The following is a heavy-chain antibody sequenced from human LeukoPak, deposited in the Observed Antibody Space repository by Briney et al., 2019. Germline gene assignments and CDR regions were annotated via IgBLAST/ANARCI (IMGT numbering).Heavy chain of an antibody. CDR1: GFPFRNAW. J-gene: IGHJ4*02. CDR3: TTAPASLDY. V-gene: IGHV3-15*01. Sequence: GGSLRLSCAIPGFPFRNAWMSWVRQAPGKGLEWVGRFKSKHDGGTTDFAAPVKGRFSISRDDSENTLYLQMNSLITDDTAVYYCTTAPASLDYWGQGTLVSVSS. CDR2: FKSKHDGGTT.